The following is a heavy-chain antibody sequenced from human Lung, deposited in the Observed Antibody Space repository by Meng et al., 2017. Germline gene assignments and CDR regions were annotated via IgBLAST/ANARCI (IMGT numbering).Heavy chain of an antibody. D-gene: IGHD1-26*01. CDR1: VGSITSSTW. J-gene: IGHJ4*02. CDR2: IFHSGST. Sequence: QGQLHASGPGSGNPSGTRSLTCALSVGSITSSTWWSWVRQTPGKGLELFGEIFHSGSTNYNPPLERRVTISVDKSKNQFSLKVYSVTAADTATYYCARFDISSSGRGDYWGQGILVTVSS. CDR3: ARFDISSSGRGDY. V-gene: IGHV4-4*02.